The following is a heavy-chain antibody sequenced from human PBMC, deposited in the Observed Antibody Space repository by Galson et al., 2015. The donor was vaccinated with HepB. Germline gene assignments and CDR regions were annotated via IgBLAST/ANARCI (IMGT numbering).Heavy chain of an antibody. CDR1: GYTFTSYG. CDR2: ISAYNGNT. J-gene: IGHJ2*01. Sequence: QSGAEVKKPGESLRISCKASGYTFTSYGISWVRQAPGQGLEWMGWISAYNGNTNYAQELQGRVTMTTDTSTSTAYMELRSLRSDDTAVYYCARPVGATPWYFDLWGRGTLVTVSS. CDR3: ARPVGATPWYFDL. D-gene: IGHD1-26*01. V-gene: IGHV1-18*04.